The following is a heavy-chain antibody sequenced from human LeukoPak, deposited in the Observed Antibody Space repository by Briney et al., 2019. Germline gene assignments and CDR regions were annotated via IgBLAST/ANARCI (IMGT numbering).Heavy chain of an antibody. CDR1: GFTFRTYA. CDR2: TGSNGVT. Sequence: GGSLRLSCTGSGFTFRTYAFSWVRQAPGKGLEWVSATGSNGVTYYADSVKGRFAISRDNSKNALYLQMNGLRADDTAVYYCGIRDTSDYYVFWGQGTLVTVSS. D-gene: IGHD3-22*01. V-gene: IGHV3-23*01. J-gene: IGHJ4*02. CDR3: GIRDTSDYYVF.